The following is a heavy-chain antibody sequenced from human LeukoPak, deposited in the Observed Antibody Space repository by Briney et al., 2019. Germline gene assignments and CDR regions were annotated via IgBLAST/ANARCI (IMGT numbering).Heavy chain of an antibody. CDR1: GYSINNYW. V-gene: IGHV5-51*01. J-gene: IGHJ5*02. Sequence: GESLKISCKGSGYSINNYWIAWVRQMPGKGLEWMGIIYPADSDIRYSPSFQGQVTISADKSISTAYLQWNSLKASDTAMYYWAGQEFCSGASCYTWFNPWGKGTLVTVS. D-gene: IGHD2-15*01. CDR2: IYPADSDI. CDR3: AGQEFCSGASCYTWFNP.